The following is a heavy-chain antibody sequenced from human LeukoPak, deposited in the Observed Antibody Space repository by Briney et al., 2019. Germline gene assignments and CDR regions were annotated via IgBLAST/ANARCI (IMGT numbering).Heavy chain of an antibody. CDR1: GYTLTGYY. D-gene: IGHD6-13*01. CDR2: INPNSGGT. J-gene: IGHJ5*02. CDR3: ARDLGIAAAGIWFDP. Sequence: ASVKVSCKASGYTLTGYYMHWVRQAPGQGLEWMGWINPNSGGTNYAQKFQGRVTMTRDTSISTAYMELSRLRSDDTAVYYCARDLGIAAAGIWFDPWGQGTLVTVSS. V-gene: IGHV1-2*02.